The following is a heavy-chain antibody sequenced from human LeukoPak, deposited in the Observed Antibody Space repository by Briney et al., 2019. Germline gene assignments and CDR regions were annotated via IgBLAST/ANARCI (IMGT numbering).Heavy chain of an antibody. J-gene: IGHJ6*02. CDR1: GGSFSGYY. CDR2: INHSGST. CDR3: ARGRRGWGSHYYYGMDV. D-gene: IGHD7-27*01. Sequence: ETLSLTCAVYGGSFSGYYWSWVRQPPGKGLEWIGEINHSGSTNYNPSLKSRVTISVDTSKNQFSLKLSSVTAADTAVYYCARGRRGWGSHYYYGMDVWGQGTTVTVSS. V-gene: IGHV4-34*01.